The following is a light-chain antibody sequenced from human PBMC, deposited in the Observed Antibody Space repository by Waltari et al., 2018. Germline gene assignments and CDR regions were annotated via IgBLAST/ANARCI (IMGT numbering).Light chain of an antibody. CDR3: ISYTTSDTMI. Sequence: QSALTQPASVSGSPGQSITLPCTGTSSDVGAYNYVSWYQQHPGKVPKLIIYDVSHRPSGVSFRFSGSKSDNTASLTISGLQAEDEADYYCISYTTSDTMIFGGGTKLTVL. J-gene: IGLJ2*01. CDR1: SSDVGAYNY. CDR2: DVS. V-gene: IGLV2-14*03.